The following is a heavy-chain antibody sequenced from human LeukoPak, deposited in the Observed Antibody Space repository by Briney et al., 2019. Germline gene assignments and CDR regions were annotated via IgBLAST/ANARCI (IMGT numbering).Heavy chain of an antibody. J-gene: IGHJ4*02. CDR3: ATFPSIGPVAKFVY. CDR2: IYYSGST. D-gene: IGHD2-15*01. Sequence: SQTLSLTCTVSGGSISSGGYYWSWIRQHPGTGLEWIGYIYYSGSTYYNPSLKSRVTISVDTSKNQFSLKLSSVTAADTAVYYCATFPSIGPVAKFVYWGQGTLVTVSS. CDR1: GGSISSGGYY. V-gene: IGHV4-31*03.